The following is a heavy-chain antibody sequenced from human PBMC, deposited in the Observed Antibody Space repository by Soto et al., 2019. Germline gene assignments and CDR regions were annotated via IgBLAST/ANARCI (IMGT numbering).Heavy chain of an antibody. Sequence: GASVKVSCKASGGTFTSSAVQWVRQARGQRLEWIGWIVVGSGNTNYAQKFQERVTITRDMSTSTAYMELSSLRSEDTAVYYCAAPRYYSNYPPYGMDVWGQGTTVTVSS. J-gene: IGHJ6*02. CDR1: GGTFTSSA. CDR3: AAPRYYSNYPPYGMDV. D-gene: IGHD4-4*01. V-gene: IGHV1-58*01. CDR2: IVVGSGNT.